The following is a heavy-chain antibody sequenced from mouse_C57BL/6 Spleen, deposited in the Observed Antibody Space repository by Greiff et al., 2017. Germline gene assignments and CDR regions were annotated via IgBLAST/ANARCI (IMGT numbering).Heavy chain of an antibody. CDR2: LYPGDGDT. CDR3: ARSGVLDFDY. CDR1: GYAFSSSW. D-gene: IGHD2-14*01. J-gene: IGHJ2*01. Sequence: QVQLQQSGPELVKPGASVKISCKASGYAFSSSWMNWVKQRPGKGLEWIGRLYPGDGDTNYNGKFKGKATLTADKSSSTAYMQLSSLTSEDSAVYFCARSGVLDFDYWGQGTTLTVSS. V-gene: IGHV1-82*01.